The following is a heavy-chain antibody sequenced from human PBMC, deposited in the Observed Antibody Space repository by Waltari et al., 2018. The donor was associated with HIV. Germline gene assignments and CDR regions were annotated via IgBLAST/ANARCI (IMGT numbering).Heavy chain of an antibody. J-gene: IGHJ6*02. Sequence: QVQLHQWGTGLLKPSETLSLTCAVYSGSFNVYYWTWVSQRPGKGMEWIREISHSGTTNYNPSLKSRVTISVDTAKNQFSLRLRSVTAKDSATYFCVRGNWNYGDYYYGMDGWGQGTIVTVSS. D-gene: IGHD1-7*01. CDR1: SGSFNVYY. CDR3: VRGNWNYGDYYYGMDG. V-gene: IGHV4-34*01. CDR2: ISHSGTT.